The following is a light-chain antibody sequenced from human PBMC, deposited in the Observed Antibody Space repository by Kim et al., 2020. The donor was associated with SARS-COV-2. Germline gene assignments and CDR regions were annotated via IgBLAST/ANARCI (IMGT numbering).Light chain of an antibody. J-gene: IGKJ3*01. CDR3: QQRNGWPLT. CDR2: SAS. CDR1: QSVKTN. V-gene: IGKV3-11*01. Sequence: LSPGERATLSCRASQSVKTNLAWYQQKPGQAPRLLIYSASNRATGIPARFSGSGSGTDFTLTISSLEPEDFAVYYCQQRNGWPLTFGPGTKVDIK.